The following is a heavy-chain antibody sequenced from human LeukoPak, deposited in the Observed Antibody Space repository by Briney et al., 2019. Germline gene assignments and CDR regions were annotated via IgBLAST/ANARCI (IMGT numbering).Heavy chain of an antibody. CDR1: GGSISSYY. J-gene: IGHJ6*03. Sequence: SETLSLTCTVSGGSISSYYWSWIRQPPGKGLEWIGYIYYSGSTNYNPSLKNRVTISVDTSKNQFSLKLSSVTAADTAVYYCARLGKTTVSSYYYYYYYMDVWGKGTTVTVSS. CDR3: ARLGKTTVSSYYYYYYYMDV. D-gene: IGHD4-11*01. CDR2: IYYSGST. V-gene: IGHV4-59*08.